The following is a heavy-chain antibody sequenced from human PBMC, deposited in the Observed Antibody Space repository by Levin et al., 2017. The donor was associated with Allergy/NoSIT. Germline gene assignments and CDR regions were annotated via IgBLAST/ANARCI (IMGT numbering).Heavy chain of an antibody. Sequence: GGSLRLSCAASGFTVSSNYMSWVRQAPGKGLEYVSVIYSGGTTYYADSVKGRFTISRDSSKNTLYLQMNSLRAEDTAVYYCARVVGTTSLSLFDYWGQGTLVTVS. CDR3: ARVVGTTSLSLFDY. CDR2: IYSGGTT. D-gene: IGHD1-26*01. J-gene: IGHJ4*02. CDR1: GFTVSSNY. V-gene: IGHV3-53*01.